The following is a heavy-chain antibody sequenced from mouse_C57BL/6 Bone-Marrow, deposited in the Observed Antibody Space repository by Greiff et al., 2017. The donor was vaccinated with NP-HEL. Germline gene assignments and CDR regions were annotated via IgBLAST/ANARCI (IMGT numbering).Heavy chain of an antibody. Sequence: VMLVESGPGLVQPSQSLSITCTVSGFSLTSYGVHWVRQSPGKGLEWLGVIWRGGSTDYNAAFMSRLGITKDNAKSQVFYKMNSRQADDTAIYYWAKEAYYGSSYYFDYWGQGTTLTVSS. CDR2: IWRGGST. J-gene: IGHJ2*01. D-gene: IGHD1-1*01. CDR1: GFSLTSYG. CDR3: AKEAYYGSSYYFDY. V-gene: IGHV2-5*01.